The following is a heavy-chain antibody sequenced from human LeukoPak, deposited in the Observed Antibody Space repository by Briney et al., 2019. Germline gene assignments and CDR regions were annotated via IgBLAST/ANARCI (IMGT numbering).Heavy chain of an antibody. J-gene: IGHJ4*02. Sequence: GGSLRLSCAASGFTFSNYAMSWVRQAPGKGLERVSTISGSGGSTYYADSVKGRFTISRDNSKNTLYLQMNSLRAEDTAVYYCAKVTTIFGVVIDSLDYWGQGTLVTVSS. CDR2: ISGSGGST. CDR1: GFTFSNYA. CDR3: AKVTTIFGVVIDSLDY. D-gene: IGHD3-3*01. V-gene: IGHV3-23*01.